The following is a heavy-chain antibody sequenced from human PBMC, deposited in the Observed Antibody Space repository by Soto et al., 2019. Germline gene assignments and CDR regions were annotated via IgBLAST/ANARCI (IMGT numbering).Heavy chain of an antibody. CDR2: IWYDGSNK. Sequence: VGSLRLSCAASGFTFSSYGMHWVRQAPGKGLEWVAVIWYDGSNKYYADSVKGRFTISRDNSKNTLYLQMNSLRAEDTAVYYCARDHYYGSGSYYSRPYYYYGMDVWGQGTTVTVSS. CDR1: GFTFSSYG. J-gene: IGHJ6*02. V-gene: IGHV3-33*01. D-gene: IGHD3-10*01. CDR3: ARDHYYGSGSYYSRPYYYYGMDV.